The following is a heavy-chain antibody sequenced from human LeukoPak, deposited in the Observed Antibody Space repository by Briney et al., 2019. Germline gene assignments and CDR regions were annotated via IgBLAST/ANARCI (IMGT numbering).Heavy chain of an antibody. D-gene: IGHD3-10*01. CDR3: ARAPWYYGSGVEA. V-gene: IGHV4-61*02. Sequence: SQTLSLTCTVSGGSISSGSYYWSWIRQPAGKGLEWIGRIYTSGSTNYNPSLKSRVTISVDTSKNQFSLKLGSVTAADMAVYYCARAPWYYGSGVEAWGQGTLVTVSS. CDR2: IYTSGST. J-gene: IGHJ5*02. CDR1: GGSISSGSYY.